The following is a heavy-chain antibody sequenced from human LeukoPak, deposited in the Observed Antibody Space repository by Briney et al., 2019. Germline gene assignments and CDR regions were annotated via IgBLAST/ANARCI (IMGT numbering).Heavy chain of an antibody. CDR2: IYSGGNT. Sequence: SGGSLRLSCAASGFTVSSNYMTWVRQAPGKGLEWLSVIYSGGNTYYGDSVKGRFTISRHNFKNAVYLQMNSLRPEDTAIYYRARGYSSSSFFDYWGRGTLVTVSS. D-gene: IGHD6-6*01. CDR1: GFTVSSNY. V-gene: IGHV3-53*04. CDR3: ARGYSSSSFFDY. J-gene: IGHJ4*02.